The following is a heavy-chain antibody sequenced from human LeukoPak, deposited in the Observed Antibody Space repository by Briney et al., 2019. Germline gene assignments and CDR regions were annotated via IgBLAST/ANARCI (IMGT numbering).Heavy chain of an antibody. D-gene: IGHD1-26*01. CDR2: IYHSGST. CDR3: AKDDGSRSYSVY. CDR1: GGSISSYY. Sequence: PSETLSLTCTVSGGSISSYYWSWIRQPPGKGLGWIGYIYHSGSTNYNPSLKSRVTISVDTSKNQFSLKLSSVTAADTAVYYCAKDDGSRSYSVYWGQGTLVAVSS. V-gene: IGHV4-59*01. J-gene: IGHJ4*02.